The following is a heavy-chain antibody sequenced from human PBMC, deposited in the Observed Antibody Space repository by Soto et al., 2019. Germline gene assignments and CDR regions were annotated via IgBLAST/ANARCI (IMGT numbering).Heavy chain of an antibody. V-gene: IGHV1-18*01. Sequence: ASVKVSCKASGYTFANYGLGWVRQAPGQGLEWVGWISAYTGDTNFAQKLQGRVTMTTDTSASTAYLELRGLRSDDTAVYYCARDQEYTPHGMDVWGQGTTVTVSS. CDR3: ARDQEYTPHGMDV. J-gene: IGHJ6*02. D-gene: IGHD5-18*01. CDR2: ISAYTGDT. CDR1: GYTFANYG.